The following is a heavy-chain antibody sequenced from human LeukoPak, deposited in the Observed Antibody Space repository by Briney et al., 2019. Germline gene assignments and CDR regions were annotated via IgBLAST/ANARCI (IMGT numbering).Heavy chain of an antibody. CDR1: GGSMSSYY. J-gene: IGHJ3*02. CDR3: ARDGIVRAGDAFDI. Sequence: SETLSLTCTVSGGSMSSYYWSWIRQPAGKGLEWIGRIYTSGSTNYNPSLKSRVTMSVDTSKNQFSLKLSSVTAADTAVYYCARDGIVRAGDAFDIWGQGTMVTVSS. V-gene: IGHV4-4*07. D-gene: IGHD2/OR15-2a*01. CDR2: IYTSGST.